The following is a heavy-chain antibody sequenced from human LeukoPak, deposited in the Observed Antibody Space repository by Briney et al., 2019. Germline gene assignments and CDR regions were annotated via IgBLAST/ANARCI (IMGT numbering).Heavy chain of an antibody. CDR2: ISGSGNNA. CDR3: AKMKVGGPPLTTRTYGMDV. D-gene: IGHD2-15*01. V-gene: IGHV3-23*01. Sequence: TSETLSLTCDVSGGSVTSTNWWTWVRQAPGKGLEWVSDISGSGNNAYYADSVKGRFTISRDTSKNTLYLQMNRLRAEDTAVYYCAKMKVGGPPLTTRTYGMDVGGRGTAVSVSS. J-gene: IGHJ6*02. CDR1: GGSVTSTNW.